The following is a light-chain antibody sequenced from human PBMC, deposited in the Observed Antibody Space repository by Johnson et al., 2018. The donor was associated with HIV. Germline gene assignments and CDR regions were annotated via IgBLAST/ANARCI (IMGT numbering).Light chain of an antibody. CDR3: GTWDSSLSASYV. Sequence: QSVLTQPPSVSAAPGQKVTISCSGSSSNIGNNYVSWFQQLPGTAPKLLIYETYKRPSGIPDRFSGSKSGTSATLGITGLQTGDEADYYCGTWDSSLSASYVFGTGTKVTVL. J-gene: IGLJ1*01. V-gene: IGLV1-51*02. CDR2: ETY. CDR1: SSNIGNNY.